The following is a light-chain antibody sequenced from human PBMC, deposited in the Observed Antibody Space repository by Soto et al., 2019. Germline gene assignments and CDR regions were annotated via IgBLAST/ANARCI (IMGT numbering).Light chain of an antibody. CDR2: GNT. CDR3: QSYDINLSGVV. J-gene: IGLJ2*01. Sequence: QSVLTQPPSVSGAPGQRVTISCTGSRSNIGAGYDVHWYQQLPGTAPKLLFDGNTNRPSGIPDRFSGSKSGTSASLAITGLQAEDEADYYCQSYDINLSGVVFGGGTKLTVL. V-gene: IGLV1-40*01. CDR1: RSNIGAGYD.